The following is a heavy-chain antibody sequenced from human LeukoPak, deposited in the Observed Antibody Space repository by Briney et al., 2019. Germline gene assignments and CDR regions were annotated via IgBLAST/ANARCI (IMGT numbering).Heavy chain of an antibody. CDR2: IYGGGNI. J-gene: IGHJ4*02. Sequence: GGSLRLSCAASGFTVSSNYMNWVRQAPGKGLEWVSVIYGGGNIYYADSVKGRFTISRDNSKNTLYLQMNSLRAEDTAVYYCARGAGYYYPYYFDYWGQGTLVTVSS. D-gene: IGHD5-12*01. CDR3: ARGAGYYYPYYFDY. V-gene: IGHV3-53*01. CDR1: GFTVSSNY.